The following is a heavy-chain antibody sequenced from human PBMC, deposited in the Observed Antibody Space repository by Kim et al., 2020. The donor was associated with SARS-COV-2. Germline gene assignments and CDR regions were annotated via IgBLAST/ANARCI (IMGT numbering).Heavy chain of an antibody. Sequence: YSSSFNGQITISADKSISTSYLQWSSMKASDTAMYYCARQALCVPQFDYWGQGTLVTVSS. J-gene: IGHJ4*02. CDR3: ARQALCVPQFDY. D-gene: IGHD2-2*01. V-gene: IGHV5-51*01.